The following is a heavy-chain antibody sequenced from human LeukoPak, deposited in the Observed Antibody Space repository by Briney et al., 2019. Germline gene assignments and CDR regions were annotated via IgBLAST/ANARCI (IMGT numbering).Heavy chain of an antibody. CDR2: INSDGINT. CDR1: GFTFSNYW. V-gene: IGHV3-74*01. J-gene: IGHJ4*02. Sequence: GGSLRLSCAASGFTFSNYWMHWVRQAPGKGLVWVSRINSDGINTSYADSVKGRFTISRDNSKNTLYLQVNSLRAEDTAIYHCAKTTYCGVDCYSWYFDYWGQGTLVTVSS. D-gene: IGHD2-21*02. CDR3: AKTTYCGVDCYSWYFDY.